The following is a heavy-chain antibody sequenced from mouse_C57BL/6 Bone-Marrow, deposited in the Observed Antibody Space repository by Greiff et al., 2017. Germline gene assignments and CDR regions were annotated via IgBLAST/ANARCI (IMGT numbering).Heavy chain of an antibody. CDR1: GFTIKNTY. Sequence: EVQLQQSVAELVRPGASVKLSCTASGFTIKNTYMHWVKQRPEQGLEWIGRIDPANGNTKYAPKFQGKATITADTSSNTAYLQLNSLTSADTAIYYCARPLFIPTEGFDYWGQGTTLTVSS. D-gene: IGHD1-1*01. CDR2: IDPANGNT. V-gene: IGHV14-3*01. CDR3: ARPLFIPTEGFDY. J-gene: IGHJ2*01.